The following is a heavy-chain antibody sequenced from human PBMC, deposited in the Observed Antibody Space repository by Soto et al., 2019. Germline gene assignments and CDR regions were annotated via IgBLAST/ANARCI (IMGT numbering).Heavy chain of an antibody. D-gene: IGHD4-17*01. Sequence: PSETLSLTCTVSGGSISSSSHYWGWIRQPPGKGLEWIGSIYYSGSTNYNTSLKSRVTISVDTSKNQFSLKLSSVTAADTAVYNCARQYGPGAFDIWGQGTMVTVSS. V-gene: IGHV4-39*01. J-gene: IGHJ3*02. CDR1: GGSISSSSHY. CDR2: IYYSGST. CDR3: ARQYGPGAFDI.